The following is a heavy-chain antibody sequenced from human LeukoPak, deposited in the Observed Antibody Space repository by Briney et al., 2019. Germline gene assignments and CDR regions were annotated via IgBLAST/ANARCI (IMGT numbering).Heavy chain of an antibody. J-gene: IGHJ1*01. V-gene: IGHV3-21*04. CDR2: ISSSSSYI. CDR1: GFTFSSYS. Sequence: PGGSLRLSCAASGFTFSSYSMNWVRQAPGKGLEWVSSISSSSSYIYYADSVKGRFTISRDNSKNTLYLQMNSLRAEDTAVYYCAKDEGGYCSSTSCYSGYFQHWGQGTLVTVSS. CDR3: AKDEGGYCSSTSCYSGYFQH. D-gene: IGHD2-2*01.